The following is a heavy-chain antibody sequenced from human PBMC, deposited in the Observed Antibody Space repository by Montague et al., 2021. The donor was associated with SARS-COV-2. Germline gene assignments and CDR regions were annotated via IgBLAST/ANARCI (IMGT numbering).Heavy chain of an antibody. V-gene: IGHV4-61*01. CDR2: IYYAGST. D-gene: IGHD2-21*01. CDR3: ARMGPSQYSPGGECYQWVGDWFDP. J-gene: IGHJ5*02. CDR1: GGPVSSGIHY. Sequence: SETLSLTCTVSGGPVSSGIHYWSWIRQAPEKGLEWIGYIYYAGSTNYNPSLQSRVTISVDTSKSQFSLSLSSVTAADTAIYYCARMGPSQYSPGGECYQWVGDWFDPWGQGTPVIVSS.